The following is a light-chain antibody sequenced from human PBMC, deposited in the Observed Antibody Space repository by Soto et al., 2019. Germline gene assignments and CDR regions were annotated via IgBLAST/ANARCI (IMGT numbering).Light chain of an antibody. Sequence: VLTQSPATLSLSPGERATLSCRATESVSTYLAWYQQKPGRAPRLLIYGASTRATGIPARFSGSGSGTEFTLTISSLQSEDFAVYYCQQYNNWPRTFGQGTKVDIK. CDR1: ESVSTY. CDR2: GAS. J-gene: IGKJ1*01. CDR3: QQYNNWPRT. V-gene: IGKV3-15*01.